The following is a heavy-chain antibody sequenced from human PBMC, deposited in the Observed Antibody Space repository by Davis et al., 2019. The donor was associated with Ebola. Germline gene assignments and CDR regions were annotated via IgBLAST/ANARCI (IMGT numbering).Heavy chain of an antibody. CDR2: IKSDGSEQ. V-gene: IGHV3-7*03. CDR1: GFTFRSYW. CDR3: ARLRRGGYFDY. J-gene: IGHJ4*02. Sequence: PGGSLRLSCAASGFTFRSYWMVWVRQAPGQRLEWVANIKSDGSEQYHVDSVKGRFTISRDNAKDLLYLQLNSLRAEDTAVYYCARLRRGGYFDYWGQGALVTVSS. D-gene: IGHD3-16*01.